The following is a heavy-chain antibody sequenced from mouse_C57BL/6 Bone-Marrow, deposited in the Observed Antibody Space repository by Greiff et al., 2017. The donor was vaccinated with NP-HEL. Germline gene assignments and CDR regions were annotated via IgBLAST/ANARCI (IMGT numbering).Heavy chain of an antibody. J-gene: IGHJ2*01. CDR3: AANWDGGDY. CDR2: ISSGGSYT. V-gene: IGHV5-6*02. D-gene: IGHD4-1*01. Sequence: EVKLVESGGDLVKPGGSLKLSCAASGFTFSSYGMSWVRQTPDKRLEWVATISSGGSYTYYLDSVKGRFTISRDNAKNTQYLQMSSLKSEDTAMDYYAANWDGGDYWGQGTTLTVSS. CDR1: GFTFSSYG.